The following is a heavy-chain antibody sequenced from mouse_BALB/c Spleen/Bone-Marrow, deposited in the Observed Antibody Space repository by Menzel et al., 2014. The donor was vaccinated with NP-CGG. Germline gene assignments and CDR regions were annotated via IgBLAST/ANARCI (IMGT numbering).Heavy chain of an antibody. J-gene: IGHJ4*01. Sequence: VKLVESGAALVRPGSSVTISCKSSGYSFSNYWMNWMKQRPGQGLEWIGQIYPGDGDTNYNGKFKGKATLTADKSSSTAYMQLSSLTSEDSAVYFCASRGDYSYAMDYWGQGTSVTVSS. CDR1: GYSFSNYW. CDR2: IYPGDGDT. D-gene: IGHD1-1*01. CDR3: ASRGDYSYAMDY. V-gene: IGHV1-80*01.